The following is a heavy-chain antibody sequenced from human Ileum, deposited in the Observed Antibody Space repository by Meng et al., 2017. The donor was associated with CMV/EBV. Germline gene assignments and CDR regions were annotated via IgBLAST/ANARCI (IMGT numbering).Heavy chain of an antibody. CDR3: AKDHERGNVLRFLEWFSGMDV. D-gene: IGHD3-3*01. CDR1: GFTFSSYG. Sequence: GGLLRSPCAAPGFTFSSYGMHWARQAPGKGLEWVAVISYDVSNKYYADSVKGRFTISRDNSKNTLYLQMNSLRAEDTAVNYCAKDHERGNVLRFLEWFSGMDVWGKETTVTVSS. V-gene: IGHV3-30*19. J-gene: IGHJ6*04. CDR2: ISYDVSNK.